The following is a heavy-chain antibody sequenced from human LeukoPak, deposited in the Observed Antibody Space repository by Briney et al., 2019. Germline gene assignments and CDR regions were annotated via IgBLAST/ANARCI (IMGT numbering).Heavy chain of an antibody. D-gene: IGHD2-15*01. Sequence: TGGSLRLSCAASGFTFSTYWMHWVRQAPGERLVWVSRISDDGTTTIYADSVKGRFTISRDNAKNTLYLEMNSLRVEDAAVYYCTRRVDATRWYDPWGQGTLVTVSS. J-gene: IGHJ5*02. CDR2: ISDDGTTT. CDR1: GFTFSTYW. V-gene: IGHV3-74*01. CDR3: TRRVDATRWYDP.